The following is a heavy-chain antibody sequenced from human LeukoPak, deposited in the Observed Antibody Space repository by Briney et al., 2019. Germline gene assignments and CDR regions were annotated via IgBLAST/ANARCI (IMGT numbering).Heavy chain of an antibody. V-gene: IGHV3-30*02. Sequence: GGSLRLSCAASGFTFSSYGMHWVRQAPGKGLEWVAFIRYDGSNKYYADSVKGRSTISRDNSKNTLYLQMNSLRAEDTAVYYCAKVAIVGATGLDYWGQGTLVTVSS. CDR2: IRYDGSNK. D-gene: IGHD1-26*01. CDR3: AKVAIVGATGLDY. CDR1: GFTFSSYG. J-gene: IGHJ4*02.